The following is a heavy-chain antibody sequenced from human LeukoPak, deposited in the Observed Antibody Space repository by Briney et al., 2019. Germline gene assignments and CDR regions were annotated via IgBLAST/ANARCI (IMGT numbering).Heavy chain of an antibody. J-gene: IGHJ5*02. V-gene: IGHV3-23*01. CDR1: GFTFSSYA. Sequence: PGGSLRLSCAASGFTFSSYAMSWVRQAPGKGLEWVSAISGSGGSTYYADSVKGRFTISRDNSKNTLYLQMNSLRAEDTAVYYCAKAGYGSGSYSPFDPWGQGTLVTVSS. CDR3: AKAGYGSGSYSPFDP. CDR2: ISGSGGST. D-gene: IGHD3-10*01.